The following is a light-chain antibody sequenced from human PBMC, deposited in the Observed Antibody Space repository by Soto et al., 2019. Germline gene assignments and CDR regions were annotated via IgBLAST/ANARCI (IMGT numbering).Light chain of an antibody. CDR1: QSISNN. J-gene: IGKJ4*01. V-gene: IGKV3-15*01. Sequence: EKVMTQSPDTLSVSPGERATLSCRASQSISNNLAWYQQKPGQAPRLLIYGASTRATGVPDRFSGSGSGTEFTLTISSLQSEDSAVYYCQQYNSWPPLTFGGGTKVEIK. CDR3: QQYNSWPPLT. CDR2: GAS.